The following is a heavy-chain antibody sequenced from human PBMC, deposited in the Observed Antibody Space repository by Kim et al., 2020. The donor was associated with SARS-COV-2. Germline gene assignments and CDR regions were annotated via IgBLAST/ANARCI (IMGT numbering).Heavy chain of an antibody. CDR3: AKVPWAIVVVITSGLDY. CDR1: GFTFSSYA. CDR2: ISGSGGST. Sequence: GGSLRLSCAASGFTFSSYAMSWVRQAPGKGLEWVSAISGSGGSTYYADSVKGRFTISRDNSKNTLYLQMNSLRAEDTAVYYCAKVPWAIVVVITSGLDYWGQGTLVTVSS. D-gene: IGHD3-22*01. V-gene: IGHV3-23*01. J-gene: IGHJ4*02.